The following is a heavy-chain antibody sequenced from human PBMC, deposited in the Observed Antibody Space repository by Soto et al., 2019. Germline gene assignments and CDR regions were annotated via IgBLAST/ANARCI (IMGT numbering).Heavy chain of an antibody. CDR2: TYYRSKWYN. CDR1: GDSVSSNSAA. D-gene: IGHD2-2*03. V-gene: IGHV6-1*01. CDR3: ARDGYCSSTSCYLEGYYYGMDV. J-gene: IGHJ6*02. Sequence: PSQTLSLTCAISGDSVSSNSAAWNWIRQSPSRGLEWLGRTYYRSKWYNDYAVSVKSRITINPDTSKNQFSLQLNSVTPEDTAVYYCARDGYCSSTSCYLEGYYYGMDVWGQGTTVTVSS.